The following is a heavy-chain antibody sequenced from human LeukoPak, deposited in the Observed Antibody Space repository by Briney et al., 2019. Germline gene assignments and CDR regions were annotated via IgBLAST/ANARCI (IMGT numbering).Heavy chain of an antibody. D-gene: IGHD4-17*01. Sequence: TGGSLRLSCVASGFTFSSYEMNWVRQAPGKGLEWVSSISSSSSYIYYADSVKGRFTISGDNAKNSLYLQMNSLRAEDTAVYYCARVVTTVTNWFDPWGQGTLVTVSS. CDR3: ARVVTTVTNWFDP. CDR2: ISSSSSYI. J-gene: IGHJ5*02. CDR1: GFTFSSYE. V-gene: IGHV3-21*01.